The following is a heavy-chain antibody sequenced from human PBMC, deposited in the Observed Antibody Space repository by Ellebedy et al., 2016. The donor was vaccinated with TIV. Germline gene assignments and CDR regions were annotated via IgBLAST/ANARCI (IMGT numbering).Heavy chain of an antibody. CDR2: VYTGGAT. CDR1: GFTVSRNY. V-gene: IGHV3-53*01. Sequence: GGSLRLXXAASGFTVSRNYMSSVRQAPGKGLEWVSVVYTGGATYYADSVKGRFTISRDNSKNTVFLQMNSLRADDTAVYYCASRYSYYDSSTDGSDAFDIWGQGRMVTVSS. D-gene: IGHD3-22*01. CDR3: ASRYSYYDSSTDGSDAFDI. J-gene: IGHJ3*02.